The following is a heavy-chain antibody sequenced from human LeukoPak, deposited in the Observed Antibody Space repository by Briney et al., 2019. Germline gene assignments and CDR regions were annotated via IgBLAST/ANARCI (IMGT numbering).Heavy chain of an antibody. CDR3: ARPRLQQQLGYNDAFDI. CDR1: GYSFTSYW. J-gene: IGHJ3*02. CDR2: IYPGDSDT. V-gene: IGHV5-51*01. Sequence: GESLKISCKGSGYSFTSYWIGWVRQMPGKGLEWMGIIYPGDSDTRYSPSFQGQVTISADKSISTAYLQWSSLKASDTAVYYCARPRLQQQLGYNDAFDIWGQGTMVTVSS. D-gene: IGHD6-13*01.